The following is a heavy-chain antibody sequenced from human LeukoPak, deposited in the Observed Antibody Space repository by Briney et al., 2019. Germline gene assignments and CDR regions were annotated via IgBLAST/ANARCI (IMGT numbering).Heavy chain of an antibody. D-gene: IGHD1-26*01. V-gene: IGHV4-61*01. Sequence: SETLSLTCTVSGGSVSSGSYYWSWIRQPPGKGLEWIGEIYHSGSTNYNPSLKSRVTISVDKSKNQFSLKLSSVTAADTAVYYCARIVGAESYYFDYWGQGTLVTVSS. CDR1: GGSVSSGSYY. CDR3: ARIVGAESYYFDY. J-gene: IGHJ4*02. CDR2: IYHSGST.